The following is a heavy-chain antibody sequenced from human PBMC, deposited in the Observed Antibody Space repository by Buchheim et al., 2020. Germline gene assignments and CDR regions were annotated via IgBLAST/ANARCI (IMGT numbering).Heavy chain of an antibody. CDR2: ISSSSGNT. Sequence: EVQLLESGGGLVQPGGSLRLSCAASGFTFSTYAMSWVRQAPGKGLEWVSGISSSSGNTYYADSVKGRFTMSGDRSKTTLYLQMNSLRAEDTAVYYCARRSDGGRWFDPWGQGAL. CDR3: ARRSDGGRWFDP. J-gene: IGHJ5*02. V-gene: IGHV3-23*01. CDR1: GFTFSTYA. D-gene: IGHD3-10*01.